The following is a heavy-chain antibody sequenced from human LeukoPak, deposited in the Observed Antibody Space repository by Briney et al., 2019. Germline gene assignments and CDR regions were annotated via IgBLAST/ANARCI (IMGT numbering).Heavy chain of an antibody. CDR1: GFTFSRYG. CDR3: AKMGWIQLWSEYYYMDV. J-gene: IGHJ6*03. CDR2: TRFDGKNK. V-gene: IGHV3-30*02. Sequence: GGSLRLSCAASGFTFSRYGMHWVRQAPGKGLEWVSFTRFDGKNKYYADSVKGRFTISKDSSKNTLYLQMNSLRAEDTAVYYCAKMGWIQLWSEYYYMDVWGKGTTVTVSS. D-gene: IGHD5-18*01.